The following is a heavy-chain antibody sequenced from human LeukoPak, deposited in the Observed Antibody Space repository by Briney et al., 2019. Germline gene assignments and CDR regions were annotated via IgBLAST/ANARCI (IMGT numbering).Heavy chain of an antibody. CDR1: GGSINSYY. D-gene: IGHD5-18*01. CDR2: IYYSGSP. V-gene: IGHV4-59*01. Sequence: KPSETLSLTCTVSGGSINSYYWNWIRQPPGKGLELIGYIYYSGSPTYNPSLKSRVTISVDTSKNQFSLQLSSVTAADTAVYYCARDGYSYGYSFDYWGQGTLVTVSS. J-gene: IGHJ4*02. CDR3: ARDGYSYGYSFDY.